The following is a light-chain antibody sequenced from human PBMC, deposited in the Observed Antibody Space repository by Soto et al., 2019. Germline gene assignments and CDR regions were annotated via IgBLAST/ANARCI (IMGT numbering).Light chain of an antibody. J-gene: IGKJ3*01. CDR3: QQYNSYT. V-gene: IGKV1-5*03. Sequence: TQMTQSPSSLSASVGDRVTISCRASQGISNYLAWYQQRPGKAPKLLIYKASSLESGVPSRFSGSGSGTEFTLTISSLQPDDFATYYCQQYNSYTFGPGTKVDIK. CDR1: QGISNY. CDR2: KAS.